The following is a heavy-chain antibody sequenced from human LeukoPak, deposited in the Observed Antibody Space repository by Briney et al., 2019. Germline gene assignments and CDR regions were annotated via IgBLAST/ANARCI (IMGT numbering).Heavy chain of an antibody. D-gene: IGHD6-13*01. CDR2: ISGSGGST. CDR3: AKPASRQLAPFDY. J-gene: IGHJ4*02. V-gene: IGHV3-23*01. CDR1: GFTFSSYA. Sequence: GGSLRLSCAASGFTFSSYAMSWVRQAPGKGLEWVSAISGSGGSTYYEDSVKGRFTISRDNSKNTLYLQMNSLRAEDTAVYYRAKPASRQLAPFDYWGQGTLVTVSS.